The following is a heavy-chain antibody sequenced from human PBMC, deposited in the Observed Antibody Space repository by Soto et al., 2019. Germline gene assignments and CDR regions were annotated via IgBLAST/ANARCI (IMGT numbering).Heavy chain of an antibody. CDR2: IYYSGST. CDR1: GGSISSYY. Sequence: SETLSLTCTVSGGSISSYYWSWIRQPPGKGLEWIGYIYYSGSTNYNPSLKSRVTISVDTSKNQFSLKLSSVTAADTAVYYCASGGTLVVPAAMSHYYYYMDVWGKGTTVTVSS. J-gene: IGHJ6*03. CDR3: ASGGTLVVPAAMSHYYYYMDV. V-gene: IGHV4-59*08. D-gene: IGHD2-2*01.